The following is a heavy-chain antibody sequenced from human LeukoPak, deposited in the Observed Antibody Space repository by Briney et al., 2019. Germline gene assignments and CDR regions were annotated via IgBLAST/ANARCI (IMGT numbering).Heavy chain of an antibody. CDR3: ARGAYYYGSGRDYFDY. CDR1: GGSISSYY. Sequence: SETLSLTCTVSGGSISSYYWSWIRQPPGKGLEWIGRTYTSGSTNYNPSLKSRVTMSVDTSKNQFSLKLSSVTAADTAVYYCARGAYYYGSGRDYFDYWGQGTLVTVSS. D-gene: IGHD3-10*01. V-gene: IGHV4-4*07. CDR2: TYTSGST. J-gene: IGHJ4*02.